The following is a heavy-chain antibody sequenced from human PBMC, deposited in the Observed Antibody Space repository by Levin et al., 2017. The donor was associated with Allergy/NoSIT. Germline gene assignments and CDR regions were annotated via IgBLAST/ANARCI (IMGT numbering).Heavy chain of an antibody. CDR2: IYYSGST. V-gene: IGHV4-39*07. J-gene: IGHJ4*02. CDR1: GGSISSSSYY. D-gene: IGHD3-22*01. CDR3: ARVQDYYDSSGYYYSTNFDY. Sequence: SETLSLTCTVSGGSISSSSYYWGWIRQPPGKGLEWIGSIYYSGSTYYNPSLKSRVTISVDTSKNQFSLKLSSVTAADTAVYYCARVQDYYDSSGYYYSTNFDYWGQGTLVTVSS.